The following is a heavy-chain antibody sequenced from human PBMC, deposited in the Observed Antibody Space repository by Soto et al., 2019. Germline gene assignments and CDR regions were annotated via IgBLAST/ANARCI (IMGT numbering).Heavy chain of an antibody. Sequence: QVQLQESGPGLVKPSQTLSLTCTVSGGSISSGGYYWSWIRQHPGKGLEWIGYIYYSGSTYYNPFLKRGVTKSVDTPKTQFSLKLSSVTAADTAGYYCGRDGGHRSSGGGDNPPVWGQGTLVTVSS. V-gene: IGHV4-31*03. D-gene: IGHD6-6*01. CDR1: GGSISSGGYY. CDR2: IYYSGST. J-gene: IGHJ4*02. CDR3: GRDGGHRSSGGGDNPPV.